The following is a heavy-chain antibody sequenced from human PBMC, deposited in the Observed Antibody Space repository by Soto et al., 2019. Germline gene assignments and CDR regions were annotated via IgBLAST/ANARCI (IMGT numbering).Heavy chain of an antibody. V-gene: IGHV3-23*01. Sequence: GGSLRLSCAASGFTFSSYAMSWVRQAPGKGLEWVSAISGSGGSTYYADSVKGRFTISRDNSKNTLYLQMNSLRAEDTAVYYCAGGLMITFGGVIVFYYWGQGTLVTVSS. CDR2: ISGSGGST. D-gene: IGHD3-16*02. J-gene: IGHJ4*02. CDR3: AGGLMITFGGVIVFYY. CDR1: GFTFSSYA.